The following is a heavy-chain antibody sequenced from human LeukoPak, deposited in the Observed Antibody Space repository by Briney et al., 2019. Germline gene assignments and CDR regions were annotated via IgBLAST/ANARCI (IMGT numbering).Heavy chain of an antibody. CDR3: ARHRCSGGSCYPMNWFDP. J-gene: IGHJ5*02. Sequence: SETLSLTCTVSGYSISSGYYGGWIRQPPGKGLEWIGDINHSGSTNYNPSLKSRVTISVDTSKNQFSLKLSSVTAADTAVYYCARHRCSGGSCYPMNWFDPWGQGTLVTVSS. CDR2: INHSGST. CDR1: GYSISSGYY. V-gene: IGHV4-38-2*02. D-gene: IGHD2-15*01.